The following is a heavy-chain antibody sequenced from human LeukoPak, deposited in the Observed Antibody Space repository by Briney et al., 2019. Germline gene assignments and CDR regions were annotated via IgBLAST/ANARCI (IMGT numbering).Heavy chain of an antibody. Sequence: GGSLRFSCAASGFTFSSYGMHWVRQTPGKGLEWVAVISYEGNNKFYADSVKGRFTISRDNSKNTLYLQMNSLRAEDTAVYYCAKDRGKWLQLPYYFDYWGQGTLVTVSS. CDR2: ISYEGNNK. CDR3: AKDRGKWLQLPYYFDY. D-gene: IGHD5-24*01. CDR1: GFTFSSYG. J-gene: IGHJ4*02. V-gene: IGHV3-30*18.